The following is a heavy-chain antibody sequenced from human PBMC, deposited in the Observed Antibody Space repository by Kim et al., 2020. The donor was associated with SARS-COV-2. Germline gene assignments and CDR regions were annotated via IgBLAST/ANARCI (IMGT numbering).Heavy chain of an antibody. CDR3: ARDHREWLQYTANWYFAL. V-gene: IGHV4-59*01. CDR2: IYSSGST. CDR1: GGSISSYY. Sequence: SETLSLTCTASGGSISSYYWSWIRQPPGKGLEWIWHIYSSGSTNYNPALKSRGIISVDTSKNQFSLKLSSVTAADTAVYYFARDHREWLQYTANWYFAL. D-gene: IGHD3-3*01. J-gene: IGHJ2*01.